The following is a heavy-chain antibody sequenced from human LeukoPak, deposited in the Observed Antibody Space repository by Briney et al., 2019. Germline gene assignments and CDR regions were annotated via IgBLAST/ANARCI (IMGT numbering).Heavy chain of an antibody. D-gene: IGHD3-10*01. CDR1: GFTFSTYG. CDR2: IWYDGSNK. Sequence: GGSLRLSCAASGFTFSTYGMHWVRQAPGKGLEWVAVIWYDGSNKYYVGSVKGRFTISRDNSKNTLYLQMNSLRAEDTAVYYCARDGAYGSGNHGFDYWGQGTLVTVSS. J-gene: IGHJ4*02. CDR3: ARDGAYGSGNHGFDY. V-gene: IGHV3-33*01.